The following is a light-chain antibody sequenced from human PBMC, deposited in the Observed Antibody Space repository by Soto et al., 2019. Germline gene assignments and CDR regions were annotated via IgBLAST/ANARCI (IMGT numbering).Light chain of an antibody. J-gene: IGKJ5*01. CDR3: QQYYSSPRT. CDR1: EDIYTN. CDR2: GAS. V-gene: IGKV3-15*01. Sequence: ELVMTQSPATLSVSTREGSTLSCRASEDIYTNLAWYQQKPGQAPRLLFYGASTRATGLPARFSGTGSGTEFTLTINSLQAEDSAVYYCQQYYSSPRTFGQGTRLEIK.